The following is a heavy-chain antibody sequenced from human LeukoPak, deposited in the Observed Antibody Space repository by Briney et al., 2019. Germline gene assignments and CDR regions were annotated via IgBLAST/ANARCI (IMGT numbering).Heavy chain of an antibody. CDR3: ARGGYSGSLWDLGTDDYYYGMDV. J-gene: IGHJ6*02. V-gene: IGHV1-69*13. D-gene: IGHD5-12*01. Sequence: SVKVSCKASGYAFTSYGISWVRQAPGQGLEWMGGIIPIFGTANYAQKFQGRVTITADESTSTAYMELSSLRSEDTAVYYCARGGYSGSLWDLGTDDYYYGMDVWGQGTTVTVSS. CDR2: IIPIFGTA. CDR1: GYAFTSYG.